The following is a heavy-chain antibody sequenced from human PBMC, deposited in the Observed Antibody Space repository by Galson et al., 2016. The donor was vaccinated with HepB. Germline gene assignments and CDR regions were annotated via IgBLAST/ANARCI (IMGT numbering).Heavy chain of an antibody. CDR3: ARDVSWYSGVQ. J-gene: IGHJ4*02. D-gene: IGHD1-26*01. Sequence: SLRLSCAASGFSFSSYSMTWVRQAPGKGLEWVSAITSRGNYIHYADSVKGRFTISRDNAKKSLFLQMNSLRAEDTAVYYCARDVSWYSGVQWGQGTLVTVST. CDR1: GFSFSSYS. CDR2: ITSRGNYI. V-gene: IGHV3-21*01.